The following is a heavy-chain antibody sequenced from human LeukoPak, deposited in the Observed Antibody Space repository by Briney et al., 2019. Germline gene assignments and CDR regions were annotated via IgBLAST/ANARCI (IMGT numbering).Heavy chain of an antibody. CDR2: IYSGGST. CDR1: GFSVSSNY. V-gene: IGHV3-53*01. J-gene: IGHJ3*02. D-gene: IGHD2-21*02. CDR3: ARGGGAYCGGDCWRAFDI. Sequence: GGSLRLSCAASGFSVSSNYMSWVRQAPGKGLEWVSVIYSGGSTYYGDSVKGRFTISRDNSKDTLYLQMNSLRVEDTAMYYCARGGGAYCGGDCWRAFDIWGQGTVVTVSS.